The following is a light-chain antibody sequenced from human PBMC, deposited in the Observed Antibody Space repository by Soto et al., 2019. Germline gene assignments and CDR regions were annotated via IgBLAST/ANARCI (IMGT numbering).Light chain of an antibody. CDR1: SSDVGGYNY. CDR3: CSYAGSYSYV. Sequence: QSVLAQARAVSGCPGQSVTISCTGTSSDVGGYNYVSWYQEQPGKAPKLMIYDVSKRPSGVPDRFSGSKSGNTASLTISGLQAEDEADYYCCSYAGSYSYVFGTGTKVTVL. J-gene: IGLJ1*01. CDR2: DVS. V-gene: IGLV2-11*01.